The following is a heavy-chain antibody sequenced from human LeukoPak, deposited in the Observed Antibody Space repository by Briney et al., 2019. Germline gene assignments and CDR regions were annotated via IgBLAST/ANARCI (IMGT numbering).Heavy chain of an antibody. J-gene: IGHJ4*02. Sequence: TSETLSLTCTVSGGSISSYYWSWIRQPPGKGLEWIGYIYYSGSTNYNPSLKSRVTISVDTSKNQFSLKLSSVTAADTAVYYCARVNYYDSSGYYYRTFDYWGQGTLVTVSS. V-gene: IGHV4-59*01. CDR2: IYYSGST. CDR1: GGSISSYY. D-gene: IGHD3-22*01. CDR3: ARVNYYDSSGYYYRTFDY.